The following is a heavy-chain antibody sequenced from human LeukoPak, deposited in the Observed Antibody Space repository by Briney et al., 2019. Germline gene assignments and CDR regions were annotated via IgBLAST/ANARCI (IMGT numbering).Heavy chain of an antibody. CDR2: IKSKTDGETT. V-gene: IGHV3-15*05. CDR3: AKCSGWYDSDFDY. J-gene: IGHJ4*02. CDR1: GFTFTNAW. Sequence: MTGGSLRLSCVDSGFTFTNAWMSWVRQAPGKGLEWIGRIKSKTDGETTNYAEPVRGRFTISRDDSKSAVYLQMSSPRAEDMAVYYCAKCSGWYDSDFDYWGQGTLVTVSS. D-gene: IGHD6-19*01.